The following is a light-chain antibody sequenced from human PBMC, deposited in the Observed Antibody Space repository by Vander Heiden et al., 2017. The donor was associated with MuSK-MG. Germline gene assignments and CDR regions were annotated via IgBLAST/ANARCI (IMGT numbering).Light chain of an antibody. CDR3: SSYKSSSTPLV. V-gene: IGLV2-14*01. Sequence: QSPPTQPASVSGSPGQSVTISCTGTSSDVGGYNDVSWYQQHPGKAPKLMIYDVSNRPSGVSNRFSGSKSGNTASLTISGLQAEDEADYYCSSYKSSSTPLVFGGGTKLTVL. CDR1: SSDVGGYND. CDR2: DVS. J-gene: IGLJ2*01.